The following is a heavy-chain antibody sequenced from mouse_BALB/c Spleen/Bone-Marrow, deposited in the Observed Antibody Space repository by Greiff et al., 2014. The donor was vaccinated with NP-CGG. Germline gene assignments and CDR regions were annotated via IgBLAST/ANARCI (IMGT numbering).Heavy chain of an antibody. CDR1: GYAFNNYW. V-gene: IGHV1-54*01. Sequence: QVQLQQSGAELVRPGTSVKVSCKASGYAFNNYWLEWIKQRPGQGLEWIGVIYPGSGGIKYNEKFKGKATLTADKSSSTAYIQLSSLTSDDSAVYFCARELVRGMDYWGQGTSVTVSS. CDR3: ARELVRGMDY. D-gene: IGHD1-1*01. CDR2: IYPGSGGI. J-gene: IGHJ4*01.